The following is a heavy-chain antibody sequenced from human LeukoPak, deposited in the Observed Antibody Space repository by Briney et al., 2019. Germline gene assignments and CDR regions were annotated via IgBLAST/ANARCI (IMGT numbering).Heavy chain of an antibody. CDR2: IIPIFGIA. Sequence: SVKVSCKASGGTFISYAISWVRQAPGQGLEWMGRIIPIFGIANYAQKFQGRVTITADKSTSTAYMELSSLRSEDTAVYYCARWKVAATDYYYYGMDVWGQGTTVTVSS. CDR3: ARWKVAATDYYYYGMDV. CDR1: GGTFISYA. J-gene: IGHJ6*02. D-gene: IGHD2-15*01. V-gene: IGHV1-69*04.